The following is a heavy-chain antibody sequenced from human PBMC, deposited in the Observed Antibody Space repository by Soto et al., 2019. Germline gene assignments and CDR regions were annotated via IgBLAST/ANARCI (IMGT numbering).Heavy chain of an antibody. J-gene: IGHJ4*02. D-gene: IGHD2-15*01. CDR1: GGSISIYY. Sequence: PSDTLSLTCTVSGGSISIYYWSWIRQTPGKGLEWIGYVHDSWGSNYNPSLKSRVTISVDTSKNQFSLKLSSVTAADTAVYYCARHTPAISISDHWGQGTLVTVSS. V-gene: IGHV4-59*08. CDR2: VHDSWGS. CDR3: ARHTPAISISDH.